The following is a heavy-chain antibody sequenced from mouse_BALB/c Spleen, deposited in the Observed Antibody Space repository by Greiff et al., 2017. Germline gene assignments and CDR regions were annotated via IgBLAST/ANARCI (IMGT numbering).Heavy chain of an antibody. Sequence: EVQGVESGGGLVQPGGSLKLSCAASGFTFSSYTMSWVRQTPEKRLEWVAYISNGGGSTYYPDTVKGRFTISRDNAKNTLYLQMSSLKSEDTAMYYCARHSPRNYFDYWGQGTTLTVSS. CDR2: ISNGGGST. CDR3: ARHSPRNYFDY. V-gene: IGHV5-12-2*01. CDR1: GFTFSSYT. D-gene: IGHD3-1*01. J-gene: IGHJ2*01.